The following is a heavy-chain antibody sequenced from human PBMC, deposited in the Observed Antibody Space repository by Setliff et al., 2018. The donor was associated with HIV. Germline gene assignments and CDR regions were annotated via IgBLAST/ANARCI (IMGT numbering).Heavy chain of an antibody. J-gene: IGHJ5*02. Sequence: GASVKVSCKASGYIFKNYDINWVRQAPGQGLEWMGLINPSGGSTSYAQKFQGRVTITADKSTSTAYMELSSLTSEDTAVYYCAREKDNWNRPGVNWFDPWGQGTLVTVSS. CDR2: INPSGGST. CDR3: AREKDNWNRPGVNWFDP. V-gene: IGHV1-46*02. CDR1: GYIFKNYD. D-gene: IGHD1-20*01.